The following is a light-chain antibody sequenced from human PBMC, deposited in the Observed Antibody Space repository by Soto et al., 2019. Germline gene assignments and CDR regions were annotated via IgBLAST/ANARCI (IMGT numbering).Light chain of an antibody. Sequence: DIQMTQSPSTLSVSLGDRITITCRASEDIDTSLAWFQQRPGKAPKVLIAGASGLMNGVPSTFSGSGSGTEFALTISSVQPDDSATYFCQHYDTFSWPFGQGTKVDIK. J-gene: IGKJ1*01. V-gene: IGKV1-5*01. CDR1: EDIDTS. CDR3: QHYDTFSWP. CDR2: GAS.